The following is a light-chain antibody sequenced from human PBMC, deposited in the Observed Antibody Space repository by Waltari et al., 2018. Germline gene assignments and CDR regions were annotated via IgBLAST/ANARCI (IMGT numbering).Light chain of an antibody. CDR3: AAWDDSLNGVV. CDR1: SSHIGRNA. J-gene: IGLJ2*01. Sequence: QSVLTQSPSASGTPGQRVTISCSGSSSHIGRNAVNWYQQLPGTAPKLLIYSNNQRPSGVSDRFSGSKSGTSASLAISGLQSEDEADYYCAAWDDSLNGVVFGGGTKLTVL. V-gene: IGLV1-44*01. CDR2: SNN.